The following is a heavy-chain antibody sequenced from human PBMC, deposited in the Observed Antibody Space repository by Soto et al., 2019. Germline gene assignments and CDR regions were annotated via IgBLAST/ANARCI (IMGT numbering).Heavy chain of an antibody. CDR3: ARVDYYDSSGYYGY. CDR1: GYTFTIYG. J-gene: IGHJ4*02. V-gene: IGHV1-18*04. CDR2: ISGYNGNT. D-gene: IGHD3-22*01. Sequence: QVQLVQSGAEVKKPGASVKVSCKASGYTFTIYGIPWVRRAPGQGLEWMGWISGYNGNTDYAQNLQDRVTLTTDASTSSVYMEPRSLRSDDTAVYYCARVDYYDSSGYYGYWGQGTLITVSS.